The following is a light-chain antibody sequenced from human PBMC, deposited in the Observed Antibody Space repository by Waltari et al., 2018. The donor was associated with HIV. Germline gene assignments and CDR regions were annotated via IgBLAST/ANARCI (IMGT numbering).Light chain of an antibody. Sequence: SYELTQPPSVSVSPGQTARITCSGDALPKQYAYWYQQRPGQAPVLVIYKDTERPSGIPERFSGSKSGTSASLAISGVRSEDEADYYCAAWDDSLLFGGGTKLTVL. J-gene: IGLJ2*01. CDR2: KDT. CDR3: AAWDDSLL. V-gene: IGLV3-25*02. CDR1: ALPKQY.